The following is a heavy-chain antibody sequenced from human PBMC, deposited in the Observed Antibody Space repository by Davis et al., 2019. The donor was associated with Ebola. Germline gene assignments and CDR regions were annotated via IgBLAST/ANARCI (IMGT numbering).Heavy chain of an antibody. Sequence: GESLKISCKGSGYRFTTYWIGWVRQMPGKGLEWMGTIYPGDSDTRYNPSFQGQVTISADKSIGTAYLQWSSLKASDTATYYCARRGATTEHFDYWGQGTLVTVSS. J-gene: IGHJ4*02. D-gene: IGHD1-26*01. CDR2: IYPGDSDT. V-gene: IGHV5-51*01. CDR3: ARRGATTEHFDY. CDR1: GYRFTTYW.